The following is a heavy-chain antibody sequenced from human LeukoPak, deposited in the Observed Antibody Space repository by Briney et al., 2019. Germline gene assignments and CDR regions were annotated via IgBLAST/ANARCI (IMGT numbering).Heavy chain of an antibody. V-gene: IGHV3-30*18. CDR2: ISYDGSNK. J-gene: IGHJ4*02. Sequence: PGGSLRLSCAASGFSFSTSNMNWVRQAPGKGLEWVAVISYDGSNKYYADSVKGRFTISRDNAKNSLYLQMNSLGAEDTALYYCAKDDGGYYYLDYWGQGTLVTVSS. CDR3: AKDDGGYYYLDY. CDR1: GFSFSTSN. D-gene: IGHD3-22*01.